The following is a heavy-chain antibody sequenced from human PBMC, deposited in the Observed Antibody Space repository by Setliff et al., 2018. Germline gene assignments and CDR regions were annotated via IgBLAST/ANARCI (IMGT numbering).Heavy chain of an antibody. CDR2: ITQDGSEK. Sequence: PGGSLRLSCAASGFTFSSYWMSWVRQAPGKGLEWVANITQDGSEKYYVDSVKGRFTISRDNAKNSLYLQMNSLRAEDTAVYYCARDGRTRYYYYYMDVWGKGTTVTVSS. J-gene: IGHJ6*03. CDR1: GFTFSSYW. CDR3: ARDGRTRYYYYYMDV. V-gene: IGHV3-7*01.